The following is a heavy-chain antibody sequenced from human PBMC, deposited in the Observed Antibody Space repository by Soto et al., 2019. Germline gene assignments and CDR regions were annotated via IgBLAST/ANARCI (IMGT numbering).Heavy chain of an antibody. CDR1: GGSISSYY. J-gene: IGHJ4*02. V-gene: IGHV4-59*01. CDR2: IYYSGST. CDR3: ARDMRLFSGWGGFHY. Sequence: SETLSLTCTVSGGSISSYYWSWIRQPPGKGLEWIGYIYYSGSTNYNPSLKSRVTISVDTSKNQFSLKLSSVTAADTAVYYCARDMRLFSGWGGFHYWVPGPLVTV. D-gene: IGHD6-19*01.